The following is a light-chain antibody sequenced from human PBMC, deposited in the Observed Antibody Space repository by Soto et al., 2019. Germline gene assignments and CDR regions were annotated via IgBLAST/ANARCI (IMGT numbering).Light chain of an antibody. V-gene: IGKV3-11*01. CDR3: QQRHMWLIT. Sequence: EFVVTQSPVTLTLSPGETATLSCRASQSFRGLLAWYQQKPGQAPRLLIYDAYNRATGIPPRFSGSGSGTDFTLTISSLEPEDSAVYYCQQRHMWLITFGQGTRLEIK. J-gene: IGKJ5*01. CDR2: DAY. CDR1: QSFRGL.